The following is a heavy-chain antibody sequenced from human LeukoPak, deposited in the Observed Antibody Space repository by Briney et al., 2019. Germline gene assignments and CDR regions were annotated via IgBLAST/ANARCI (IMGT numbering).Heavy chain of an antibody. V-gene: IGHV3-23*01. J-gene: IGHJ4*02. CDR2: ISATGRRT. CDR1: GVTFSRYA. D-gene: IGHD5-18*01. CDR3: AINLRGGYNYGHGDY. Sequence: GGSLRFSCVASGVTFSRYAINWVRQAPGKGLEWVSAISATGRRTDYAGSVKGRFSISRDNSKNTLYLQMHSLRAEDTAVYYCAINLRGGYNYGHGDYWGQGTLVTVSS.